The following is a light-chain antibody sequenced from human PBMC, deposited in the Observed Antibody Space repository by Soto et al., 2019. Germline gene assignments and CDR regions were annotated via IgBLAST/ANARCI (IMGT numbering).Light chain of an antibody. V-gene: IGKV1-5*03. CDR3: QQDPFFWT. CDR2: KAS. Sequence: DIQMTQSPSTLSASVGDRVTITCRASQNIDSGLAWYQQKPGKAPKLLIYKASTLESGVPLRLSGSGSGTEFTLTIISLQPDDFATYYCQQDPFFWTFGQGTRVEIK. J-gene: IGKJ1*01. CDR1: QNIDSG.